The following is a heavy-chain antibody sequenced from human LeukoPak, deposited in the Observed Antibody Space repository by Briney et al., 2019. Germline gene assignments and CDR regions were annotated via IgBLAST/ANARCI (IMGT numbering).Heavy chain of an antibody. J-gene: IGHJ3*02. V-gene: IGHV3-48*03. CDR2: ISSSGSTI. CDR1: GFTFSSYE. Sequence: GGSLRLSCAASGFTFSSYEMNWVRQAPGKGLEWVSYISSSGSTIYYADSVKGRFTISRDNAKNSLYLQMNSLRAEDTAVYYCARDLPDYDFWSGYTLLSAFDIWGQGTMVTVSS. CDR3: ARDLPDYDFWSGYTLLSAFDI. D-gene: IGHD3-3*01.